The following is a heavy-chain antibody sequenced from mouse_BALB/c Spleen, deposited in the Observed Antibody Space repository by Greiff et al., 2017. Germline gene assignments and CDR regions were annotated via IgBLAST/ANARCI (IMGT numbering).Heavy chain of an antibody. Sequence: EVKVVESGGGLVQPGGSLRLSCATSGFTFTDYYMSWVRQPPGKALEWLGFIRNKANGYTTEYSASVKGRFTISRDNSQCILYLQMNTLRAEDSATYYCARDENYGSLFAYWGQGTLVTVSA. D-gene: IGHD1-1*01. J-gene: IGHJ3*01. CDR1: GFTFTDYY. CDR2: IRNKANGYTT. CDR3: ARDENYGSLFAY. V-gene: IGHV7-3*02.